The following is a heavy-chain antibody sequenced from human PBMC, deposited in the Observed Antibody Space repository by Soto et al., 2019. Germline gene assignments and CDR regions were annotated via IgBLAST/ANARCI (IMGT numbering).Heavy chain of an antibody. D-gene: IGHD1-26*01. V-gene: IGHV4-59*01. CDR3: ARGCADVWEVKY. J-gene: IGHJ4*02. CDR2: IYYTGST. CDR1: GDSITRYF. Sequence: SETLSLTCTVSGDSITRYFSSWIRQPPGKGLEWIGHIYYTGSTNYNPSLKSRATISLDTSANHFSLKLNSVTAADTAVYYCARGCADVWEVKYWGQGALVTVSS.